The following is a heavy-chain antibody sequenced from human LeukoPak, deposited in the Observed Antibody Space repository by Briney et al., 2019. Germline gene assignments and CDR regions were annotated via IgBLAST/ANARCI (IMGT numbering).Heavy chain of an antibody. Sequence: GGSLRLSCAASGFTVSSNYMSWVRQAPGKGLEWVSVIYSGGSTYYADSVKGRFTISRDNSKNTLYLQMNSLRAEDTALYYCAKDSRYSSSCFDYWGQGTLVTVSS. CDR2: IYSGGST. J-gene: IGHJ4*02. CDR3: AKDSRYSSSCFDY. V-gene: IGHV3-53*05. CDR1: GFTVSSNY. D-gene: IGHD6-13*01.